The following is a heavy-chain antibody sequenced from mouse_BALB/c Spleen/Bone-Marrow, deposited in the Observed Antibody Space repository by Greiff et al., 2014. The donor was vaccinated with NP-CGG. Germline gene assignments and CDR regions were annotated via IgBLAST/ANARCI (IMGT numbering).Heavy chain of an antibody. D-gene: IGHD2-13*01. CDR1: GYTFTSYW. CDR3: ARTYGDSPYFYGMDY. Sequence: QLQQSGAELVKPGTSVKLSCKTSGYTFTSYWMHWVKQRPGQGLEWIGEINPSNGRTNYNEKFKNKATLTVDKSSSTAYMQLSSLTSEDSAVYFCARTYGDSPYFYGMDYWGQGTSVTVSS. J-gene: IGHJ4*01. CDR2: INPSNGRT. V-gene: IGHV1S81*02.